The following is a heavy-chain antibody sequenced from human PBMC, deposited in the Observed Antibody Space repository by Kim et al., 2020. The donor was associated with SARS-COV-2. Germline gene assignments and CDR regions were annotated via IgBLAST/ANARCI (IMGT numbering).Heavy chain of an antibody. Sequence: KGRFTIARDHAKNSLYLQMNSLRAEDTAVYYCARGRELGTYYYYYYGMDVWGQGTTVTVSS. CDR3: ARGRELGTYYYYYYGMDV. D-gene: IGHD7-27*01. J-gene: IGHJ6*02. V-gene: IGHV3-11*01.